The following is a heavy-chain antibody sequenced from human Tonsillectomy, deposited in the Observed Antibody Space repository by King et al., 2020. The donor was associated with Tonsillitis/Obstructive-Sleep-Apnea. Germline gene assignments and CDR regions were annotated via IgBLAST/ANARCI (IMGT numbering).Heavy chain of an antibody. CDR2: INPNSGDT. J-gene: IGHJ6*02. Sequence: VQLVESGAEVKKPGASVKVSCKASGYTFTGYYMHWVRQAPGQGLEWMGWINPNSGDTNYAQKFQGRVTMTRDTSISTAYMELSRLRSDDTAVYYCARGGDKLRFLEWLSGMDVWGQGTTVTVSS. CDR3: ARGGDKLRFLEWLSGMDV. CDR1: GYTFTGYY. D-gene: IGHD3-3*01. V-gene: IGHV1-2*02.